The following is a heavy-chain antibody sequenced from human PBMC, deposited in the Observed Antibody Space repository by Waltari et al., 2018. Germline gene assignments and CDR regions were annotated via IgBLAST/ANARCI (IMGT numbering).Heavy chain of an antibody. CDR1: GGSFSGYY. D-gene: IGHD5-18*01. J-gene: IGHJ4*02. CDR2: INHSGST. CDR3: ARSSYGLNY. Sequence: QVQLQQWGAGLLKPSETLSLPCAVYGGSFSGYYWSWIRQPPGKGLEWIGEINHSGSTNYNPSLKSRVTISVDTSKNQFSLKLSSVTAADTAVYYCARSSYGLNYWGQGTLVTVSS. V-gene: IGHV4-34*01.